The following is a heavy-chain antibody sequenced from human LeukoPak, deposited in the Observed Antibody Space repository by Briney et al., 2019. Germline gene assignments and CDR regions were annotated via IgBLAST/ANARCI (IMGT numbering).Heavy chain of an antibody. CDR3: ATNDYGASDY. V-gene: IGHV3-21*01. Sequence: GGSLRLSCAASGFTFSSYSMNWVRQAPGKGLEWVSSISTSSSYIYYADSVKGRFTISRDNAKNSLYLQMNSLRAEDTAVFYCATNDYGASDYWGQGTLVTVSS. CDR1: GFTFSSYS. J-gene: IGHJ4*02. CDR2: ISTSSSYI. D-gene: IGHD4-17*01.